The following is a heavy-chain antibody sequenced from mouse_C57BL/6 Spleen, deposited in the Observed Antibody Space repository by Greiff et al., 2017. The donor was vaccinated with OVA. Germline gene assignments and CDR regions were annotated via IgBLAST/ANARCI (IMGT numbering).Heavy chain of an antibody. V-gene: IGHV5-17*01. J-gene: IGHJ4*01. D-gene: IGHD4-1*01. CDR2: ISSGSSTI. Sequence: DVMLVGSGGGLVKPGGSLQLSCAASGFPFSDSGLHLVRQAPEKGLEWVAYISSGSSTIYYADTVKGRFTISRDNAKNTLFLQMTSLRSEDTAMYYCARIELGDYYAMDYWGQGTSVTVSS. CDR1: GFPFSDSG. CDR3: ARIELGDYYAMDY.